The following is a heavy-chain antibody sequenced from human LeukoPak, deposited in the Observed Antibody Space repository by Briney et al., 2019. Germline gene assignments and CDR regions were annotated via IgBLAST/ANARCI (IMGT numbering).Heavy chain of an antibody. V-gene: IGHV3-23*01. CDR3: AKELRGYIYGYDY. CDR1: GLTFSTYA. CDR2: ISGSGGST. D-gene: IGHD5-18*01. Sequence: PGGSLRLSCAASGLTFSTYAMTWVRQAPGKGLEWVSAISGSGGSTFYADSVKGRFTISRDNSKNTLYLQMNSLRAEDTAVYYCAKELRGYIYGYDYWGQGTLVTVSS. J-gene: IGHJ4*02.